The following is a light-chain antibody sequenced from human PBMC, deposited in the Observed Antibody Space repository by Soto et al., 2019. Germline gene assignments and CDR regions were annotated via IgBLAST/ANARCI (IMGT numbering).Light chain of an antibody. V-gene: IGLV2-8*01. CDR1: SSDVGDYNY. CDR3: SSYAGSNTFL. Sequence: QSALTQPPSASGSPGQSVTISCTVTSSDVGDYNYVSWYQQHPGKAPKLIIYEVNKRPSGVPDRFSGSKSGNTASLTVSGLQAEDEADYYCSSYAGSNTFLFGGGTKVTLL. J-gene: IGLJ3*02. CDR2: EVN.